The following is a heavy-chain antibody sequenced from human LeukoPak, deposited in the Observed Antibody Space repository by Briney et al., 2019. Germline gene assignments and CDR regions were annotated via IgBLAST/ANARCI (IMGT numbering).Heavy chain of an antibody. Sequence: GGSLRLSCAASGFAFRSYGMSWVRQAPGKGLEWVSAISGNGVGTYYADSVKGRFTISRDNSKNTLYLQMNNLRAEDTAVYYCAKDSAPGKYYDFWSGSYFDYWGQGTLVTVSS. CDR1: GFAFRSYG. V-gene: IGHV3-23*01. CDR3: AKDSAPGKYYDFWSGSYFDY. J-gene: IGHJ4*02. CDR2: ISGNGVGT. D-gene: IGHD3-3*01.